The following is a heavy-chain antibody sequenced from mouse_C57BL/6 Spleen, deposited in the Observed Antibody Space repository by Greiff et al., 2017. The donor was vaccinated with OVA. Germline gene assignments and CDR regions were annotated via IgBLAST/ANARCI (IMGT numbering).Heavy chain of an antibody. J-gene: IGHJ2*01. V-gene: IGHV5-9*01. CDR2: ISGGGGNT. D-gene: IGHD1-1*01. CDR3: ARQTYYYGSSYGFDY. Sequence: EVMLVESGGGLVKPGGSLKLSCAASGFTFSSYTMSWVRQTPEKRLEWVATISGGGGNTYYPDSVKGRFTISRDNAKNTLYLQMSSLRSEDTALYYCARQTYYYGSSYGFDYWGQGTTLTVSS. CDR1: GFTFSSYT.